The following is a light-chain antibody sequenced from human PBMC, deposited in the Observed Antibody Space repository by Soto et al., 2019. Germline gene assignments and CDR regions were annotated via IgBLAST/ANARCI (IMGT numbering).Light chain of an antibody. CDR1: QSIRYY. CDR3: QHHNSYSQT. CDR2: GAS. J-gene: IGKJ1*01. Sequence: DIQLTQSPPTLSASVGERATITCRASQSIRYYLAWYQQMPGKAPKLLIYGASSLQSGVPARFSGSGSGTEFTLTISSLQPDDFAAYFCQHHNSYSQTFGQGTKVEIK. V-gene: IGKV1-5*01.